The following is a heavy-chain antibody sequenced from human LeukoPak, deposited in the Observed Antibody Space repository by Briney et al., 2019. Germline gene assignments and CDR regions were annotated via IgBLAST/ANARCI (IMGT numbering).Heavy chain of an antibody. CDR3: TKDDRFFGSYSDS. J-gene: IGHJ4*02. CDR2: VLSDEDSQ. CDR1: GFSFTKFA. D-gene: IGHD3-3*01. V-gene: IGHV3-30*18. Sequence: GGALRLSCAASGFSFTKFAMHWIRQSPGKGLEWVATVLSDEDSQYYAGSVKGRFSISRDTSTSTLDLQMNSLRPEDTAVYYCTKDDRFFGSYSDSWGQGTLVTVSS.